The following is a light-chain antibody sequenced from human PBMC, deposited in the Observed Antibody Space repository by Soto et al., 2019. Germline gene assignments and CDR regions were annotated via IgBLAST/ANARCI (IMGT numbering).Light chain of an antibody. V-gene: IGKV3-15*01. CDR3: QQYNNWPPRWT. J-gene: IGKJ1*01. Sequence: EIVMTQSPATLSVSPGERATLSCRASQSVANDLAWYQHKPGQAPRLLTHGASTRATGIPARFSGVGSGTEFTLTISSLQSEDFAVYYCQQYNNWPPRWTFGQGTKVEIK. CDR2: GAS. CDR1: QSVAND.